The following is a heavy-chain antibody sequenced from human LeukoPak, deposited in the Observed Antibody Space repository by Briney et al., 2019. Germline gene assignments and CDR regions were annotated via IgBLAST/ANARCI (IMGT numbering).Heavy chain of an antibody. J-gene: IGHJ4*02. V-gene: IGHV3-48*03. CDR2: ISSSGSTI. Sequence: PGGSLRLSCAASGFTFSSYEMNWVRQAPGKGLEWVSYISSSGSTIYYADSVKGRFTISRDNAKNSLYVQMNSLRGEDTAVYYCARLDLYSYKESGDHWGQGTLVTVSS. D-gene: IGHD5-18*01. CDR3: ARLDLYSYKESGDH. CDR1: GFTFSSYE.